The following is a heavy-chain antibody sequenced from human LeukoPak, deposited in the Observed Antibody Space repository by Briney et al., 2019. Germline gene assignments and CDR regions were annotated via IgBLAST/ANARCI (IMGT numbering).Heavy chain of an antibody. CDR1: GYSFTSYW. CDR2: IYPGDSDT. D-gene: IGHD6-6*01. J-gene: IGHJ6*02. CDR3: ARNLVAGGGYYYGMDV. Sequence: GESLKISSKGSGYSFTSYWIGWVRPMPGKGRGWMGIIYPGDSDTRYSPSFQGQVTISADKSITTAYLQWSSLKASDTAMYYCARNLVAGGGYYYGMDVWGQGTTVTVSS. V-gene: IGHV5-51*01.